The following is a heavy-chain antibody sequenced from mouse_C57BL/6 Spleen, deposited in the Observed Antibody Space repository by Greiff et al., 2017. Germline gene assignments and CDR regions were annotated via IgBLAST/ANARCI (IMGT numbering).Heavy chain of an antibody. CDR3: ARGGLWRYAMDY. D-gene: IGHD1-1*02. V-gene: IGHV1-64*01. Sequence: QVQLQQPGAELVKPGASVKLSCKASGYTFTSYWMHWVKQRPGQGLEWIGMIHPTSGSTNYNEKFKSKATLTVDKSSSTAYMQLSSLTSEDSAVYYFARGGLWRYAMDYWGQGTSGTVSS. J-gene: IGHJ4*01. CDR2: IHPTSGST. CDR1: GYTFTSYW.